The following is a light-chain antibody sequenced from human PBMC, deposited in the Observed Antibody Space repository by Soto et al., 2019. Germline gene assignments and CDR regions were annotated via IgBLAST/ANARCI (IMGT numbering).Light chain of an antibody. CDR3: QQSYSVPPYT. Sequence: DIQMTQSPSSLSASVGDRVTITCRASRSINIYVNWYQQNPGKAPKLLISAASHLQSGVPSRFSGSGSGTDFTLTISSLQPEDSATYYCQQSYSVPPYTFGQGTKLEIK. V-gene: IGKV1-39*01. J-gene: IGKJ2*01. CDR2: AAS. CDR1: RSINIY.